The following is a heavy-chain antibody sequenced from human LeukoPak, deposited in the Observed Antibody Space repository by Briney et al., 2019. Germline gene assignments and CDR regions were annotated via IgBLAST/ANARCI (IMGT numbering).Heavy chain of an antibody. V-gene: IGHV5-51*01. Sequence: GESLQISCKGSGYSFTSYWIGWVRQVPGKGLEGRGIIYPGDSDTRYSPSFQGQVTISADKSISTAYLQWSSLKASDTAMYYCARVARYDSSGYYGYWGQGTLVTVSS. CDR2: IYPGDSDT. D-gene: IGHD3-22*01. J-gene: IGHJ4*02. CDR1: GYSFTSYW. CDR3: ARVARYDSSGYYGY.